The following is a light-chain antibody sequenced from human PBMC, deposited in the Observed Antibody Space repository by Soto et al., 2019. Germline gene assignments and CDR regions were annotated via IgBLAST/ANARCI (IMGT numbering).Light chain of an antibody. CDR2: KAS. CDR1: QSISGW. V-gene: IGKV1-5*03. J-gene: IGKJ1*01. Sequence: DIQMTQSPSTLSASVGDRVTITCRASQSISGWLAWYKQKPGKAPKLLIYKASSLESGVPSRFSGSRSGTEFTLTINSLQPDDFASYYCQQYNSYWTFGQGTKVEIK. CDR3: QQYNSYWT.